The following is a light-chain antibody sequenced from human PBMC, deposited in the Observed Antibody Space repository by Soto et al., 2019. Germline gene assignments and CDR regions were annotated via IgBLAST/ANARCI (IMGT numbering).Light chain of an antibody. CDR1: QSVSSSY. CDR2: GVH. CDR3: QQYGSSAWT. V-gene: IGKV3-20*01. Sequence: EIVLTQSPGTLSLSPGERATLSCRASQSVSSSYLAWYQQRPGQAPRLLIYGVHSRATGIPDTFSGRGSGTDFTLTISILDPEDSAVYYCQQYGSSAWTVGQGTKGDIK. J-gene: IGKJ1*01.